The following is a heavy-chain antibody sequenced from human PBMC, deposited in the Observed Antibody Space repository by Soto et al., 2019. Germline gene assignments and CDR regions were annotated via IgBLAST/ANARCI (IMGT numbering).Heavy chain of an antibody. Sequence: QVQLVQSGVEVKKPGASVKVSCKASGYTFNTYGIGWVRQAPGQGLEWMGWITVNSGNTNYPQNFQGRVTMTTDTSTSTAYMELRSLTSDDTAVYYCGRGLGGGWYYFDYWGQGTLVTVSS. CDR1: GYTFNTYG. J-gene: IGHJ4*02. CDR2: ITVNSGNT. V-gene: IGHV1-18*01. D-gene: IGHD6-19*01. CDR3: GRGLGGGWYYFDY.